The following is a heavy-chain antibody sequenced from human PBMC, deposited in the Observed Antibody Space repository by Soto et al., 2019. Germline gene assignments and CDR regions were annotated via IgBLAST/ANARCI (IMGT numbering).Heavy chain of an antibody. V-gene: IGHV4-34*01. J-gene: IGHJ5*02. CDR3: ARGHNWNYERLDP. CDR1: SGSFSGYY. CDR2: INHSGST. Sequence: SETLSLTCAVYSGSFSGYYWSWIRQPPGKGLEWIGEINHSGSTNYNPSLKSRVTISVDTSKNQFSLKLSSVTAADTAVYYCARGHNWNYERLDPWGQGTLVTVSS. D-gene: IGHD1-7*01.